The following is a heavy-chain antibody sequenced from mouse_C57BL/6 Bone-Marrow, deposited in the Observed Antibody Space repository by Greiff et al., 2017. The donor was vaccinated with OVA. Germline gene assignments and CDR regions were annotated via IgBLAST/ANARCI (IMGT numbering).Heavy chain of an antibody. CDR2: IDPDSGGT. Sequence: VQLQQPGPELVKPGASVKLSCKASGYTFTSYWMHWVKQRPGRGLEWIGRIDPDSGGTKYNEKFKSKATLTVDKPSSTAYMKLSSLTSEDSAVYYCAGGGYWYYGNRFAYWGQGTLVTVSA. V-gene: IGHV1-72*01. D-gene: IGHD2-1*01. J-gene: IGHJ3*01. CDR1: GYTFTSYW. CDR3: AGGGYWYYGNRFAY.